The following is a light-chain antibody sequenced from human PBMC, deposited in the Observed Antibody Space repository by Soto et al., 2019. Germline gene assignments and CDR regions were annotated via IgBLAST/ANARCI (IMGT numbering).Light chain of an antibody. J-gene: IGKJ5*01. V-gene: IGKV3-20*01. CDR1: QSVSSSY. CDR3: QQYGSSPPIT. CDR2: GAS. Sequence: EIVLTQSPGTLSLSPGERATLSCRASQSVSSSYVAWYQQKPGQAPRLLIYGASSRATGIPDRFSGSWSGTDYTITISRLEPADFAVYYCQQYGSSPPITFGQGTRLYIK.